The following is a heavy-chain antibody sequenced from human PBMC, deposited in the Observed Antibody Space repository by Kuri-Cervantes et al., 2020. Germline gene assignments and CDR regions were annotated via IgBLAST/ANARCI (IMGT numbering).Heavy chain of an antibody. J-gene: IGHJ6*02. Sequence: GESLKISCAASGFSFNSYSMNWVRQAPGKGLEFVSYISRDSGATYYGDSVKGRFTISRDNAKNSLYLQMNSLSDEDTAVYYCARENGYNPSSYYYGMDVWGQGTTVTVSS. CDR3: ARENGYNPSSYYYGMDV. CDR1: GFSFNSYS. D-gene: IGHD5-24*01. V-gene: IGHV3-48*02. CDR2: ISRDSGAT.